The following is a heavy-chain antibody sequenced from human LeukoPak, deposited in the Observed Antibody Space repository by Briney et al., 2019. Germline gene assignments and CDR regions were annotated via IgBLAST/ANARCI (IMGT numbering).Heavy chain of an antibody. J-gene: IGHJ4*02. V-gene: IGHV4-38-2*01. CDR2: IFHTGST. Sequence: SETLCLSCAVSGYSISTGYFCGWIRQPPARGLEWFGSIFHTGSTFYSPSFKSRVTLSVDTSKNKFSLKLTSVTATDTAIYYCASPRGTYIDYWGQGTPVTVSS. D-gene: IGHD3-16*01. CDR1: GYSISTGYF. CDR3: ASPRGTYIDY.